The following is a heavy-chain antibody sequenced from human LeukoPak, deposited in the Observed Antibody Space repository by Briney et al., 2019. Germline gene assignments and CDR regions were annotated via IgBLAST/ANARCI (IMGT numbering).Heavy chain of an antibody. D-gene: IGHD6-19*01. CDR3: ARYSYKYSGGWYVLSGGISGFDY. CDR1: GGSFSGYY. V-gene: IGHV4-34*01. CDR2: INHSGST. Sequence: SETLSLTCAVYGGSFSGYYWSWIRQPPGKGLEWIGEINHSGSTNYNPSLKSRVTISVDTSKNQFSLKLSSVTAADTAVYYCARYSYKYSGGWYVLSGGISGFDYWGQGTLVTVSS. J-gene: IGHJ4*02.